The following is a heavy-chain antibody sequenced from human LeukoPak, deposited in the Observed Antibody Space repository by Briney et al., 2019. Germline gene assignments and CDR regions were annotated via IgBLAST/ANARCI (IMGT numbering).Heavy chain of an antibody. CDR2: IYSGGST. D-gene: IGHD4-11*01. CDR3: ARDILDYSAQDV. V-gene: IGHV3-66*02. Sequence: PGGSLRLSCAASGFTFSSNYMSWVRQAPGKGLEWVSVIYSGGSTYYADSVKGRFTISRDNSKNTLYLQMNSLRAEDTAVYYCARDILDYSAQDVWGKGTTVTVSS. J-gene: IGHJ6*04. CDR1: GFTFSSNY.